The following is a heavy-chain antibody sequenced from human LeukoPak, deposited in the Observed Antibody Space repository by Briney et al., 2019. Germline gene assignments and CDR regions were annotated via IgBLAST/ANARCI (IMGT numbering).Heavy chain of an antibody. D-gene: IGHD3-22*01. V-gene: IGHV4-31*03. J-gene: IGHJ4*02. CDR1: GGSISSGGYY. CDR2: IYYSGST. CDR3: ARERAYYYDSSGYLQAHFDY. Sequence: SETLSLTCTVSGGSISSGGYYWSWIRQHPGKGLEWIGYIYYSGSTYYNPSLKSRVTISVDTSKNQFSLKLSSVTAADTAVYYCARERAYYYDSSGYLQAHFDYWGQGNLVTVSS.